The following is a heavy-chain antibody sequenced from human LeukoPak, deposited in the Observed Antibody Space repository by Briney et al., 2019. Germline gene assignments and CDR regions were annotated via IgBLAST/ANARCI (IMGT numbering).Heavy chain of an antibody. CDR2: IDYSGSA. CDR1: GGSISSYY. J-gene: IGHJ4*02. D-gene: IGHD4-23*01. V-gene: IGHV4-59*12. Sequence: KASETLSLTCTVSGGSISSYYWSWIRQSPGKGLEWIGYIDYSGSAYYNPSFKSRVTISVDTAKSQFSLDLRSVTAADTAVYYCARDAWNGNSPLDYWGQGTLVTVSS. CDR3: ARDAWNGNSPLDY.